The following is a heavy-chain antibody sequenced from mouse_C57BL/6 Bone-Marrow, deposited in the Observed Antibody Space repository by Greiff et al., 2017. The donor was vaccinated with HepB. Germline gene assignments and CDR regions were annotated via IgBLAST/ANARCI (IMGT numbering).Heavy chain of an antibody. J-gene: IGHJ2*01. D-gene: IGHD2-1*01. Sequence: EVKLMESGGGLVKPGGSLKLSCAASGFTFSSYAMSWVRQTPEKRLEWVATISDGGSYTYYPDNVKGRFTISRDNAKNNLYLQMSHLKSEDTAMYYCARDRNYGNPLYFDYWGQGTTLTVSS. CDR1: GFTFSSYA. CDR3: ARDRNYGNPLYFDY. V-gene: IGHV5-4*01. CDR2: ISDGGSYT.